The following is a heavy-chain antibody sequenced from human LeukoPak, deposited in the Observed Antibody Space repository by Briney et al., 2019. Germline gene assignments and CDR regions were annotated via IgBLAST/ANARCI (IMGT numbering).Heavy chain of an antibody. CDR3: AHSERWLQFDAFDI. D-gene: IGHD5-24*01. J-gene: IGHJ3*02. CDR2: IIPIFGTA. CDR1: GGTFSSYA. V-gene: IGHV1-69*05. Sequence: SVKVSCKASGGTFSSYAISWVRQAPGQGLEWVGRIIPIFGTANYAQKFQGRVTITTDESTSTAYMELSSLRSEDTAVYYCAHSERWLQFDAFDIWGQGTMVTVSS.